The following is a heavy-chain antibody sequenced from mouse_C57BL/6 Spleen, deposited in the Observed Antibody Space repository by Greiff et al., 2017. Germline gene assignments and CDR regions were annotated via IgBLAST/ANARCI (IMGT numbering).Heavy chain of an antibody. D-gene: IGHD2-10*02. V-gene: IGHV5-17*01. CDR1: GFTFSDYG. CDR2: ISSGSSTI. Sequence: EVKLMESGGGLVKPGGSLKLSCAASGFTFSDYGMHWVRQAPEKGLEWVAYISSGSSTIYYADTVKGRFTISRDNAKNTLFLQMTSLRSEDTAMYYCANLYGNGWGQGTTRTVSS. J-gene: IGHJ2*01. CDR3: ANLYGNG.